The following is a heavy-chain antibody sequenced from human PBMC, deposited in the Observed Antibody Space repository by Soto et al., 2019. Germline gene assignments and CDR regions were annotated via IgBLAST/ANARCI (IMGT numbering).Heavy chain of an antibody. J-gene: IGHJ6*02. D-gene: IGHD4-17*01. CDR1: GFTFSSNY. Sequence: PGGSLRRSGAASGFTFSSNYMSWVRQAPGKGLEWVSAISGSGGSTYYADSVKGRFTISRDNSKNTLYLQMNSLRAEDTAVYYCAKEIRYGDYHTYYYYGMDVWGQGTTVTVSS. CDR2: ISGSGGST. CDR3: AKEIRYGDYHTYYYYGMDV. V-gene: IGHV3-23*01.